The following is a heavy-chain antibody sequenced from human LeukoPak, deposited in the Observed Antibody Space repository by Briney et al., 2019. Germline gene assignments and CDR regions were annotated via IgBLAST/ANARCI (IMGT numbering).Heavy chain of an antibody. CDR3: ARVSYYGSSGYYYHDY. V-gene: IGHV4-59*02. J-gene: IGHJ4*02. CDR2: IYYSGST. D-gene: IGHD3-22*01. Sequence: KSSETLSLTCTVSGGSVNTYYWSWIRQPPGKGLEWIGYIYYSGSTNYNPSLQSRVTISIDTSKNQFSLKLSSVTAADTAVYYCARVSYYGSSGYYYHDYWGQGTLVTVSS. CDR1: GGSVNTYY.